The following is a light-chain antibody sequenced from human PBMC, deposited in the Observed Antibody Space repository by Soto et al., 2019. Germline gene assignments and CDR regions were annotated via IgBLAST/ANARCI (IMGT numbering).Light chain of an antibody. CDR2: DVN. CDR3: TSWTTSTTMK. Sequence: QSALTQPASVSGSPGQSITISCTGTSSDVGAYNYASWYQQHPGKAPKLMIYDVNLRPSGVSNRFSGSKSGNTASLTISGLQAEDEADYYCTSWTTSTTMKFGGGTKLTVL. V-gene: IGLV2-14*01. J-gene: IGLJ2*01. CDR1: SSDVGAYNY.